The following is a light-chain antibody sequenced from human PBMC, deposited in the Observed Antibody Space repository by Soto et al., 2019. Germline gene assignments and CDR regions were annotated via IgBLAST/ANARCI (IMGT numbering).Light chain of an antibody. CDR1: QSISAW. CDR2: KAS. J-gene: IGKJ1*01. Sequence: DIQMTQSPSTLSASVGYSVSINCLASQSISAWLAWYQQKPGKAPRLLIYKASTLEIGVPSRFSGSGSGTEFPLTISSLQPDDVAIYYCQQYNDYSWTFGQGTKVDIK. CDR3: QQYNDYSWT. V-gene: IGKV1-5*03.